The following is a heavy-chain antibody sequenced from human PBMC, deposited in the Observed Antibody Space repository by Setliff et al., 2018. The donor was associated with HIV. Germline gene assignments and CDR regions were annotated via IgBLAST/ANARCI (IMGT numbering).Heavy chain of an antibody. V-gene: IGHV1-46*01. CDR2: INPSGVTT. Sequence: ASVKVSCKASGYTFTSYYMHWVRQGPGQGLEWMGMINPSGVTTNYAQKFQGRITMTRDTSTSTVYMELRSLRSEDTAVYFCARDRLHYYDSSVYYYGAPFDIWGQGTMVTVSS. CDR1: GYTFTSYY. J-gene: IGHJ3*02. CDR3: ARDRLHYYDSSVYYYGAPFDI. D-gene: IGHD3-22*01.